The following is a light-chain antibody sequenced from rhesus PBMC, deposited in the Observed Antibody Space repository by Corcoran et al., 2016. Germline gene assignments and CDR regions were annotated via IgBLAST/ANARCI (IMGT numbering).Light chain of an antibody. CDR2: SVS. CDR1: QSFSKS. Sequence: DFQMTQSPSSLSASIGDSVTITCRASQSFSKSLAWYQQKPGKAPKSLIYSVSSLQSGVPSRFSGSKSGTDFTLTISRLQPEDIGSYYCQQYYSDPFTFGPGTKLDI. CDR3: QQYYSDPFT. J-gene: IGKJ3*01. V-gene: IGKV1-46*01.